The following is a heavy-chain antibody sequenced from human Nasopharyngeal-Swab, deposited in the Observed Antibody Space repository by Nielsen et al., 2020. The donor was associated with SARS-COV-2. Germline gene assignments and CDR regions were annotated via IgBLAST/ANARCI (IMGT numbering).Heavy chain of an antibody. V-gene: IGHV3-23*01. CDR1: GFTFSSYA. D-gene: IGHD3-10*01. CDR3: TTVGYNYGSESFDY. CDR2: ISGSGGST. Sequence: GESLKISCAASGFTFSSYAMSWVRQAPGKGLEWVSAISGSGGSTYYADSVKGRFTISRDNSKNTLYLQMNSLRAEDTALYYCTTVGYNYGSESFDYWGQGTLVSVSS. J-gene: IGHJ4*02.